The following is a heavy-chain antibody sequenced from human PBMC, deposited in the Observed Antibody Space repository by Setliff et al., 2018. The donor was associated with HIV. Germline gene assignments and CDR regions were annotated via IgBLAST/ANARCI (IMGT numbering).Heavy chain of an antibody. D-gene: IGHD5-18*01. J-gene: IGHJ4*02. CDR2: ISTYSDET. V-gene: IGHV1-18*01. CDR3: SRDPPRRGYSYGYLREFDY. Sequence: ASVKVSCKPSGYTFTPYGLSWVRQAPGQGLEWMGWISTYSDETSPSQKLQGRHTMTTDTSTGTAYMELISLRSEGTAVYYCSRDPPRRGYSYGYLREFDYWGQGTLVTVSS. CDR1: GYTFTPYG.